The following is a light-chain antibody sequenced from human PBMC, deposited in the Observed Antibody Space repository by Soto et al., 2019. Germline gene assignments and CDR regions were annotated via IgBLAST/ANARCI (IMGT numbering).Light chain of an antibody. CDR1: QSVSSY. CDR2: DAS. J-gene: IGKJ3*01. Sequence: IVLTQSPATLSLSPGERATLSCRASQSVSSYLAWYQQKPGQAPRLLIYDASNRATGIPARFSGSGSGTEFTLTISSLEPEDFAVYYCQQRSNWLYTFGPGTKVDIK. V-gene: IGKV3-11*01. CDR3: QQRSNWLYT.